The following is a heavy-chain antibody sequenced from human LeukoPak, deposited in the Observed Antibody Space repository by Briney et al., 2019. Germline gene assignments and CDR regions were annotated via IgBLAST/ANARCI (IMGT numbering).Heavy chain of an antibody. CDR2: ISSSSSYI. CDR1: GFTFSSYS. CDR3: ARDDILTGQPWNY. V-gene: IGHV3-21*01. Sequence: GGSLRLSCAASGFTFSSYSMNWVRQAPGKGLEWVSSISSSSSYIYYADSVKGRFTISRDNAMNSLYLQMNSLRAEDTAVYYCARDDILTGQPWNYWGQGTLVTVSS. J-gene: IGHJ4*02. D-gene: IGHD3-9*01.